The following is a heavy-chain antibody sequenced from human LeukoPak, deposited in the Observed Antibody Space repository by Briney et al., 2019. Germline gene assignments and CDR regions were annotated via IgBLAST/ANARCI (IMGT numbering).Heavy chain of an antibody. J-gene: IGHJ4*02. CDR3: ARIMDSSSWYTAFDY. D-gene: IGHD6-13*01. V-gene: IGHV1-46*01. Sequence: ASVKVSCKASGYTFTGYYMHWVRQAPGQGLEWMGIINPSGGSTSYAQKFQGRVTMARDTSTSTVYMELSSLRSEDTAVYYCARIMDSSSWYTAFDYWGQGTLVTVSS. CDR1: GYTFTGYY. CDR2: INPSGGST.